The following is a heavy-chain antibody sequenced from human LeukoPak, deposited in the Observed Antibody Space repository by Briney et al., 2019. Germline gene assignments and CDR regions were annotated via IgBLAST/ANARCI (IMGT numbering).Heavy chain of an antibody. D-gene: IGHD3-22*01. Sequence: SVKVSCKASGGTFSSYAISWVRQAPGQGLEWMGGIIPIFGTANYAQKFQGRVTITADESTSTAYMELSGLRSEDTAVYYCARSPMYYYDSSGYFAAFDIWGQGTMVTVSS. V-gene: IGHV1-69*13. CDR3: ARSPMYYYDSSGYFAAFDI. CDR1: GGTFSSYA. CDR2: IIPIFGTA. J-gene: IGHJ3*02.